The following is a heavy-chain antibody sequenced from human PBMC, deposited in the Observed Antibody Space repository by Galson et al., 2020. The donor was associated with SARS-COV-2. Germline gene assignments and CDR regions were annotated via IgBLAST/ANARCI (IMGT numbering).Heavy chain of an antibody. CDR3: ARDGDSYSGSYYGVFDV. Sequence: ASVKVSCKASGYTFTSYGISWVRQAPGQGLEWMGWISAYKGNTNYAQKLQGRVTMTTDTSTSTAYMELRSLRSDDTAVYYCARDGDSYSGSYYGVFDVWGQGTMVPV. D-gene: IGHD1-26*01. CDR2: ISAYKGNT. J-gene: IGHJ3*01. V-gene: IGHV1-18*04. CDR1: GYTFTSYG.